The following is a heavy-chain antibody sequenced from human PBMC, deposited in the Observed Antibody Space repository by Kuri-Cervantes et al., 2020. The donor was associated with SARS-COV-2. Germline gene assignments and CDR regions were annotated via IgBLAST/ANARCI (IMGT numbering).Heavy chain of an antibody. Sequence: GGSLRLSCAASGFTFSSRAMSWVRQAPGKGLEWVSGISAGGGSTNFADSVKGRFTISRDNAKNMLFLQMNSLRAEDTAVYYCVRDGDHWNFDYWGQGTLVTVSS. D-gene: IGHD1-1*01. CDR2: ISAGGGST. CDR3: VRDGDHWNFDY. CDR1: GFTFSSRA. J-gene: IGHJ4*02. V-gene: IGHV3-23*01.